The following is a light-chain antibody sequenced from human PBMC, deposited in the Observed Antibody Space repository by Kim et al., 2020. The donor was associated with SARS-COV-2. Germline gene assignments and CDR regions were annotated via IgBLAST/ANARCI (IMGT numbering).Light chain of an antibody. Sequence: VLTQPPSVSGAPGQRVTISCTGSSSNIGARYDVHWYQHLPGTTPKLLIYGNTNRPSGVPDRFSGSKSGSSASLAITGLQAEDEADYYCQSYDSSLTGFVVFGGGTQLTVL. CDR3: QSYDSSLTGFVV. CDR1: SSNIGARYD. J-gene: IGLJ2*01. V-gene: IGLV1-40*01. CDR2: GNT.